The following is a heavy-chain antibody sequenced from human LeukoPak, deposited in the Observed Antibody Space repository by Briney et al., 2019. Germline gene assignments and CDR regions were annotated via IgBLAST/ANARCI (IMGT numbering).Heavy chain of an antibody. Sequence: GGSLRLSCTAPEFTLSSYWMSWVRQAPGKGLEWVVNINQDGKKRYYVDSVKGRFTISRDNAKNSLYLQMNSLTAEDTAMYYCTRDLAAAATWGQGTLVTVSS. D-gene: IGHD6-13*01. J-gene: IGHJ5*02. CDR1: EFTLSSYW. CDR3: TRDLAAAAT. CDR2: INQDGKKR. V-gene: IGHV3-7*03.